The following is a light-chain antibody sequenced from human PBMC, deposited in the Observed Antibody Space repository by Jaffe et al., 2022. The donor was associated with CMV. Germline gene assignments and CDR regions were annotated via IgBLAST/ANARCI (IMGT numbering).Light chain of an antibody. CDR3: QQYYSVPWT. Sequence: DIQMTQSPSSLSASVGDRVTITCRASQGVSNSLAWYHQTPGKAPKLLLYGASTLESGVPPRFSGSRSGTDYTLTITSLQPEDFAIYYCQQYYSVPWTFGQGTKV. J-gene: IGKJ1*01. V-gene: IGKV1-NL1*01. CDR1: QGVSNS. CDR2: GAS.